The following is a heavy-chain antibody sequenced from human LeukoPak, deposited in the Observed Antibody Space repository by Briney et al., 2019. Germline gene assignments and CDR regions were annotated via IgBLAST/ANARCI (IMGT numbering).Heavy chain of an antibody. Sequence: PSETLSLTCTVSGGSIISSNHYWGWTRQPPGKGLEWFGSISYSGGTAYNPSLRSRVTISVDTSKNQFSLKVNSVTAADTAVYYCAREVEYYDCSGYRPHAFDIWGQGTLVTVSS. CDR1: GGSIISSNHY. J-gene: IGHJ3*02. CDR3: AREVEYYDCSGYRPHAFDI. D-gene: IGHD3-22*01. CDR2: ISYSGGT. V-gene: IGHV4-39*02.